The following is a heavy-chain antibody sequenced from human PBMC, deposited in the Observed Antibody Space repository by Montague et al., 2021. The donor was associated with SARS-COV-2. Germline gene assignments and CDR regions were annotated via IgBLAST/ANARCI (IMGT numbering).Heavy chain of an antibody. CDR3: GSGVVAASQVVDY. CDR2: IYVSGGT. V-gene: IGHV4-4*07. CDR1: GDSIRSFY. Sequence: SETLSLTCTVSGDSIRSFYWNWIWQPAGKGLEWIGSIYVSGGTNXXPTLKSRITMSVATSKNKFSLKLNFVTAADTAVYFCGSGVVAASQVVDYWGRGTLVTVSS. J-gene: IGHJ4*02. D-gene: IGHD2-15*01.